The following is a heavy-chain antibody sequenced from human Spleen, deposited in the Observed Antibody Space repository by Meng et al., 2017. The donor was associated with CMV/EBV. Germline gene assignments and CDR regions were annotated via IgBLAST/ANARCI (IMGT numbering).Heavy chain of an antibody. CDR3: AAGYYDHYGMDV. J-gene: IGHJ6*02. V-gene: IGHV1-58*01. CDR2: IVVGSGNT. CDR1: GFTFTSSA. Sequence: SVKVSCKASGFTFTSSAVQWVRQARGQRLEWIGWIVVGSGNTNYAQKFQERVTITRDMSTSTAYMELSSLRSEDMAVYYYAAGYYDHYGMDVWGQGTTVTVSS.